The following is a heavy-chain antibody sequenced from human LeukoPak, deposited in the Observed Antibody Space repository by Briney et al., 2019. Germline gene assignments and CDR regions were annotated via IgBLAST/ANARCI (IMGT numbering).Heavy chain of an antibody. CDR2: ISSSGSTI. CDR3: ARDYGGNSGVFDY. V-gene: IGHV3-48*03. J-gene: IGHJ4*02. D-gene: IGHD4-23*01. Sequence: GGSLGLSCAASGFTFSSYEMNWVRQAPGKGLEWVSYISSSGSTIYYADSVKGRFTISRDNAKNSLYLQMNSLRAEDTAVYHCARDYGGNSGVFDYWGQGTLVTVSS. CDR1: GFTFSSYE.